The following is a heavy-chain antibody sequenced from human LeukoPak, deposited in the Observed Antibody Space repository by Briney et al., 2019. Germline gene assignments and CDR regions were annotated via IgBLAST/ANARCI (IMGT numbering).Heavy chain of an antibody. J-gene: IGHJ6*02. CDR2: MNPNSGNT. V-gene: IGHV1-8*01. Sequence: ASVKVSCKASGYTFTSYDINWVRQAPGQGLEWMGWMNPNSGNTGYAQKFQGRVTMTRNTSISTAYMELSSLRSEDTAVYYCASSPLLGYCSGGSCPYYYGMDVWGQGTTVTVSS. D-gene: IGHD2-15*01. CDR3: ASSPLLGYCSGGSCPYYYGMDV. CDR1: GYTFTSYD.